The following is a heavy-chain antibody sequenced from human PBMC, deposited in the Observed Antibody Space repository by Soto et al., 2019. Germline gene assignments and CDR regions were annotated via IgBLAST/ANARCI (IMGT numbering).Heavy chain of an antibody. CDR1: GFSFSSYA. J-gene: IGHJ6*02. V-gene: IGHV3-23*01. D-gene: IGHD5-12*01. CDR3: ARQDIVARYYYYGMDV. Sequence: EVQLLESGGGLVQPGGSLRLSCAASGFSFSSYAMSWVRQAPGKGLEWVSAISGSGGSTYYADSVKGRFTLSRDNSKNTLYLQMNSLRAEDTAVYYCARQDIVARYYYYGMDVWGQGTTVTVSS. CDR2: ISGSGGST.